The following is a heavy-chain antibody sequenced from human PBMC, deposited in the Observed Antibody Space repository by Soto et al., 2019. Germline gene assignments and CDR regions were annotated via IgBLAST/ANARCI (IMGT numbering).Heavy chain of an antibody. CDR2: IWYDGSNK. Sequence: QVQLVESGGGVVQPGRSLRLSCAASGFTFSSYGMHWVRQAPGKGLEWVAVIWYDGSNKYYADSVKGRFTISRDNSKNTLYLQMNSLRAEDTAVYYCAREYYDILTGYRNYYYGMDVWGQGTTVTVSS. CDR1: GFTFSSYG. D-gene: IGHD3-9*01. V-gene: IGHV3-33*01. J-gene: IGHJ6*02. CDR3: AREYYDILTGYRNYYYGMDV.